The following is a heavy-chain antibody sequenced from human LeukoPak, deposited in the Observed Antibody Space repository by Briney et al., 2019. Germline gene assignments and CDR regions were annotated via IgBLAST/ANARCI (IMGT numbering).Heavy chain of an antibody. CDR2: IYSGGST. Sequence: PGGSLRLSCAASGFTVRSNYMSWVRQAPGKGLEWVSVIYSGGSTYYADSVKGRFTISRDNSKNTLYLQMNSLRAEDTAVYYCAKDRGTTAGYYFDYWGQGTLVTVSS. V-gene: IGHV3-53*01. J-gene: IGHJ4*02. D-gene: IGHD4-17*01. CDR1: GFTVRSNY. CDR3: AKDRGTTAGYYFDY.